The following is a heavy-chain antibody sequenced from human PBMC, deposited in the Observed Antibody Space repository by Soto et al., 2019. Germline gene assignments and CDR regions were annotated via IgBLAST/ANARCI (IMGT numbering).Heavy chain of an antibody. D-gene: IGHD4-17*01. V-gene: IGHV1-24*01. CDR3: AAGVTTFDY. CDR1: GTSLSGLP. J-gene: IGHJ4*02. Sequence: ASVKVSCKVSGTSLSGLPMHWVRQAPGKGLEWMGSLDYEEGERSFAHRFQGRLTVTEDTSTDTAYMELSSLMSEDTAVYYCAAGVTTFDYWGQGTLVTVS. CDR2: LDYEEGER.